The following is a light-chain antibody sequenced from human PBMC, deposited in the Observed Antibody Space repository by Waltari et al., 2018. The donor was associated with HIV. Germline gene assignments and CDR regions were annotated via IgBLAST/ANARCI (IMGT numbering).Light chain of an antibody. V-gene: IGLV1-47*01. J-gene: IGLJ2*01. CDR1: SSNIGVTY. CDR3: ASWDDSLSGLV. CDR2: RNN. Sequence: SVLTQPPSASGTPGQRVTISCSGSSSNIGVTYVSWYQQLPGTTPKLPIQRNNRLPSGVPDLFAGSQSCTSASLAIVGLRSEDEADYYCASWDDSLSGLVFGGGTKLTVL.